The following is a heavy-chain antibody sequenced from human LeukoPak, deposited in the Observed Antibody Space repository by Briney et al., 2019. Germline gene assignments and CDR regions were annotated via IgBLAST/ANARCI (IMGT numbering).Heavy chain of an antibody. J-gene: IGHJ5*02. D-gene: IGHD6-13*01. CDR3: PRDRGGSSWYRWFDP. Sequence: PGGSLRLSCAASGFTFSSYEMNWVRQAPGKGLEWVSYISSSGSTMYSADSVKGRFTISRDNAKNLLYLQMNSLRAEDTAVYYCPRDRGGSSWYRWFDPWGQGTLVTVSS. CDR1: GFTFSSYE. V-gene: IGHV3-48*03. CDR2: ISSSGSTM.